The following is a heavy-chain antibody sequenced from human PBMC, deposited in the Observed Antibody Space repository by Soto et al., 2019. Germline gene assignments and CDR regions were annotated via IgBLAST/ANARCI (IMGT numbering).Heavy chain of an antibody. CDR1: GFTFSNAW. CDR3: TTDMLTWYYDSRGYYRVDY. J-gene: IGHJ4*02. CDR2: IKSKTDGGTT. D-gene: IGHD3-22*01. V-gene: IGHV3-15*07. Sequence: EVQLVESGGGLVKPGGSLRLSCAASGFTFSNAWMNWVRQAPGKGLEWVGRIKSKTDGGTTDYAAPVKGRFTISRDDSNNTLYLQMNSLKTEDTAVYYCTTDMLTWYYDSRGYYRVDYWGQGTLVTVSS.